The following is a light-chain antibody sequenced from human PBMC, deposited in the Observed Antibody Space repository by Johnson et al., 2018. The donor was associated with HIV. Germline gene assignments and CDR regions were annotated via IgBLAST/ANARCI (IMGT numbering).Light chain of an antibody. Sequence: QSVLTQSPSVSAAPGQKVTISCSGSSSNIGNNYVHWYLQLPGTAPKLLIYENNKRPSGIPDRFSGSKYGTSDTLGITGLQTGDEADHYCGTWDISLRKVFGTVTKVTVL. CDR2: ENN. V-gene: IGLV1-51*02. CDR3: GTWDISLRKV. J-gene: IGLJ1*01. CDR1: SSNIGNNY.